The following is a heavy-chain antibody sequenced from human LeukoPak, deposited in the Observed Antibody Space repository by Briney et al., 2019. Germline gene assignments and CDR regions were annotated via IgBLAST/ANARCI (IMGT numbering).Heavy chain of an antibody. Sequence: ASVKVSGKASGYTFTSYGISWVRQAPGQGLEWMGWISAYNGNTNYAQKLQGRVTMTTDTSTSTAYMELRSLRSDDTAVYYCARDFIAVAENWFDPWGQGTLVTVSS. V-gene: IGHV1-18*01. CDR3: ARDFIAVAENWFDP. D-gene: IGHD6-19*01. CDR1: GYTFTSYG. CDR2: ISAYNGNT. J-gene: IGHJ5*02.